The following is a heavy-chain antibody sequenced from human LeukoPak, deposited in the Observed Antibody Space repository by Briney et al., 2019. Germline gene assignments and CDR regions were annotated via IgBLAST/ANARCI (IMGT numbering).Heavy chain of an antibody. J-gene: IGHJ5*02. Sequence: GGSLTLSCVASGFNSSGSAIHWVRQASGKGLEWVGRIRSKANSYATAYAASVKGKFTISRDDSKNTANLQMNSLKTEDTAMYYCTCFTANDCFDPWGQGTLVTVSS. V-gene: IGHV3-73*01. CDR1: GFNSSGSA. D-gene: IGHD4/OR15-4a*01. CDR3: TCFTANDCFDP. CDR2: IRSKANSYAT.